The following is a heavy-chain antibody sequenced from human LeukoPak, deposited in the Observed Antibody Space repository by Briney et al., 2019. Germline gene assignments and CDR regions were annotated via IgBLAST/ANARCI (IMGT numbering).Heavy chain of an antibody. D-gene: IGHD7-27*01. V-gene: IGHV4-34*01. Sequence: PSETLSLTCAVYGGSFSGYYWSWIRQPPGKGLEWVGEINHSGSTNYNPSLKSRVTISVDTSKNQFSLKLSSVTAADSAVYFCARTNWGFDAFHIWGQGTMVTVSS. CDR2: INHSGST. J-gene: IGHJ3*02. CDR3: ARTNWGFDAFHI. CDR1: GGSFSGYY.